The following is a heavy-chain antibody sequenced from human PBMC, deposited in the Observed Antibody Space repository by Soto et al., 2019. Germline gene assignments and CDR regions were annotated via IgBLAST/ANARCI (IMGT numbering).Heavy chain of an antibody. Sequence: GGSLRLSCAASGFTFSSYAMHWVRQAPGKGLEWVAVISYDGSNKYYADSVKGRFTISRDNSKKTLYLQMNSLRAEDTAVYYCARDDILTGLVGYYYYYGMDVWGQGTTVTVSS. V-gene: IGHV3-30-3*01. D-gene: IGHD3-9*01. CDR3: ARDDILTGLVGYYYYYGMDV. CDR1: GFTFSSYA. CDR2: ISYDGSNK. J-gene: IGHJ6*02.